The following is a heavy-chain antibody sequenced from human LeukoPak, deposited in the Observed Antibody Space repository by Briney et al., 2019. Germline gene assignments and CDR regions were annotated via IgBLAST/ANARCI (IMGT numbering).Heavy chain of an antibody. CDR3: TSWGDTTAEYFQR. CDR1: GFTFNRCW. J-gene: IGHJ1*01. Sequence: GGSLRLSCVVSGFTFNRCWMNWVRQAPGKGLEWVAHINPDGRDTYYVDSVKGRFIISRDNAQNSMYLQMNSLRVEDTAVYYCTSWGDTTAEYFQRWGQGTLVTVSS. D-gene: IGHD2-21*02. CDR2: INPDGRDT. V-gene: IGHV3-7*01.